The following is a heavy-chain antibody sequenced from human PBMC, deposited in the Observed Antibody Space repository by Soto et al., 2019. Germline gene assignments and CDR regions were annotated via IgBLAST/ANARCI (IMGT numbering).Heavy chain of an antibody. CDR2: ISGYNGDK. CDR1: GYTFSRYG. Sequence: ASVKVSCKASGYTFSRYGISWVRQAPGQGLEWMGWISGYNGDKKYAQKVQDRVTMTIDTSTYTAYMELRSLTSDDTAIYYCAKNGQPPYYYYGMDVWGQGTTVTV. V-gene: IGHV1-18*01. D-gene: IGHD2-8*01. CDR3: AKNGQPPYYYYGMDV. J-gene: IGHJ6*02.